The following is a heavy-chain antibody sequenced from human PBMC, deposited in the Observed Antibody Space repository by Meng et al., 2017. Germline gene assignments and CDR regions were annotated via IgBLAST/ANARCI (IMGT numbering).Heavy chain of an antibody. CDR1: GYTLTELS. CDR2: FDPEDGET. J-gene: IGHJ4*02. Sequence: ASVKVSCKVSGYTLTELSMHWVRQAPGKGHEWRGGFDPEDGETIYAQKFQGRVTMTEDTSTDTAYMELSSLRSEDTAVYDCALRVSSSWQKGDYWGQGTLVTRLL. V-gene: IGHV1-24*01. CDR3: ALRVSSSWQKGDY. D-gene: IGHD6-13*01.